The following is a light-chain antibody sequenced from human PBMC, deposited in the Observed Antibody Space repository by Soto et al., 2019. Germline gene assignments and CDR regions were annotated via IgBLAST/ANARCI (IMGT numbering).Light chain of an antibody. CDR1: QSVSSSY. V-gene: IGKV3-20*01. Sequence: EIVLTQSPGTLSLSPGERATLSCRASQSVSSSYLAWYQQKPGQAPRLLIYGASSRATGIPDRFSGSGSGTDFTLTISRLGPEDFAVYYCQKYGSSPRTFGQGTKLEIK. CDR2: GAS. CDR3: QKYGSSPRT. J-gene: IGKJ2*01.